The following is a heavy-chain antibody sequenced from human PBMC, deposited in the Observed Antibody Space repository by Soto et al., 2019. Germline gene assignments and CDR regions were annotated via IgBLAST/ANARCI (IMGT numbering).Heavy chain of an antibody. CDR3: AKDQRGQNDVLLWFGELSPLFDY. CDR2: ISYDGSNK. V-gene: IGHV3-30*18. D-gene: IGHD3-10*01. CDR1: GFTFSSYG. J-gene: IGHJ4*02. Sequence: PGGSLRLSCAASGFTFSSYGMHWVRQAPGKGLEWVAVISYDGSNKYYADSVKGRFTISRDNSKNTLYLQMNSLRAEDTAVYYCAKDQRGQNDVLLWFGELSPLFDYWGQGTLVTVSS.